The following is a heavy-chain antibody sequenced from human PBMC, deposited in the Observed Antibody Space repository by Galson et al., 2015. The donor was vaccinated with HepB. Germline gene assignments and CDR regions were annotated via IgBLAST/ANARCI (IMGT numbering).Heavy chain of an antibody. Sequence: CAISGDSVSSKKAAWNWIRQSPSSGLEWLGRTYYRSEWYAQYAVSVQGRITITPDTSKNQFSLQLTSMTPDGTAVYYCAREGDIVVDSFVPLKPGQGEFDSWGQGTLVTVSS. CDR3: AREGDIVVDSFVPLKPGQGEFDS. CDR1: GDSVSSKKAA. V-gene: IGHV6-1*01. CDR2: TYYRSEWYA. J-gene: IGHJ4*02. D-gene: IGHD2-15*01.